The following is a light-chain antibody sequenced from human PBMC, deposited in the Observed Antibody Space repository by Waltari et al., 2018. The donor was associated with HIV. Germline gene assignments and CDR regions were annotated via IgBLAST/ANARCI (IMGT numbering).Light chain of an antibody. CDR2: DVT. CDR1: SSDVGAYHF. V-gene: IGLV2-8*01. CDR3: SSYADSDTPVV. Sequence: QSALAQPPSASGSAGQPVTISCTGPSSDVGAYHFVSWYQQHPGKSPKLIIYDVTKRPSGVPDRFSGSKSGNTASLTVSGLQGEDEADYYCSSYADSDTPVVFGGGTKLTVL. J-gene: IGLJ2*01.